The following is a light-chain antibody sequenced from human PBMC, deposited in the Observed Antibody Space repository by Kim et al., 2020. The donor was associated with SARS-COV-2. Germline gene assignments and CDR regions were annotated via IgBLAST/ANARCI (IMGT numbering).Light chain of an antibody. CDR3: QSYDSSNIVV. Sequence: LTQPHSVSASPGKTVTISCTRNSGTIANKYVQWYQQRPGSAPTTVIYEDGQRPSGVPDRFSGSIDSSSNSASLTISGLRTEDEADYYCQSYDSSNIVVFGGGTQLTVL. V-gene: IGLV6-57*03. CDR2: EDG. CDR1: SGTIANKY. J-gene: IGLJ2*01.